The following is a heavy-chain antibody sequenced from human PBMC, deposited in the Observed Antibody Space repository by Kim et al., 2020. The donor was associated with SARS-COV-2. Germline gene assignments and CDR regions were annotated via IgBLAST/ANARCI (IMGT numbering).Heavy chain of an antibody. V-gene: IGHV1-46*01. D-gene: IGHD2-15*01. CDR3: ARGAVVVVAASNHYGMDV. J-gene: IGHJ6*02. Sequence: FQGRVTMTRDTSTSTVYMELSSLRSDDTAVYYCARGAVVVVAASNHYGMDVWGQGTTVTVSS.